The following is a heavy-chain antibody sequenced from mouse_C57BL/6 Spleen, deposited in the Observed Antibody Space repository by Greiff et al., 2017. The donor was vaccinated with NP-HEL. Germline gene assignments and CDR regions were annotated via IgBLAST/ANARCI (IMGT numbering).Heavy chain of an antibody. J-gene: IGHJ4*01. V-gene: IGHV1-82*01. CDR3: ARVGYDYDDGAMDY. CDR2: IYPGDGDT. CDR1: GYAFSSSW. Sequence: QVQLQQSGPELVKPGASVKISCKASGYAFSSSWMNWVKQRPGKGLEWIGRIYPGDGDTNYNGKFKGKATLTADKSSSTAYMQLSSLTSEDSAVYCCARVGYDYDDGAMDYWGQGTSVTVSS. D-gene: IGHD2-4*01.